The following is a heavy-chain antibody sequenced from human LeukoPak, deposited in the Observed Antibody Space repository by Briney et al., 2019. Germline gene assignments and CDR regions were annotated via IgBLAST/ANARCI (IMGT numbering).Heavy chain of an antibody. CDR2: ISYDGSNK. J-gene: IGHJ4*02. CDR1: GFTFSSYA. Sequence: PGRSLRLSCAASGFTFSSYAMHWVRQAPGKGLEWVAVISYDGSNKYYADSVKGRFTISRDNSKNTLYPQMNSLGVEDTAVYYCARDSGFSGTQRGEYWGQGTLVTVSS. CDR3: ARDSGFSGTQRGEY. D-gene: IGHD3/OR15-3a*01. V-gene: IGHV3-30*04.